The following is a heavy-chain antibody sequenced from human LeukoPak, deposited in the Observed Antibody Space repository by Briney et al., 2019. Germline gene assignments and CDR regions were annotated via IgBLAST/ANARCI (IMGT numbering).Heavy chain of an antibody. CDR2: ISYDGSNK. CDR3: ARDTQMGYSGYEIDY. D-gene: IGHD5-12*01. J-gene: IGHJ4*02. Sequence: QPGGSLRLSCAASGFTFSSYAMHWVRQAPGKGLEWVAVISYDGSNKYYADSVKGRFTISRDNSKNTLYLQMNSLRAEDTAVYYCARDTQMGYSGYEIDYWGQGTLVTVSS. CDR1: GFTFSSYA. V-gene: IGHV3-30-3*01.